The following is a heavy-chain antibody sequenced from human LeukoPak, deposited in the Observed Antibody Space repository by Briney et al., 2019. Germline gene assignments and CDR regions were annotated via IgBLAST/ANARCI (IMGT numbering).Heavy chain of an antibody. CDR1: GFTFSSYSVN. CDR2: IYYSGST. CDR3: AITRSYSSGWYRGGTFDY. D-gene: IGHD6-19*01. J-gene: IGHJ4*02. Sequence: GSLRLSCAASGFTFSSYSVNWVRQAPGKGLEWIGSIYYSGSTYYNPSLKSRVTISVDTSKNQFSLKLSSVTAADTAVYYCAITRSYSSGWYRGGTFDYWGQGTLVTVSS. V-gene: IGHV4-59*05.